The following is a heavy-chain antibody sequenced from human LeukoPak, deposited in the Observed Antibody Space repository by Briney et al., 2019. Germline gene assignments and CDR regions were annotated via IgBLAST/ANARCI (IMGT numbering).Heavy chain of an antibody. CDR2: INPSGGST. V-gene: IGHV1-46*01. D-gene: IGHD3-3*01. J-gene: IGHJ4*02. CDR1: GYTFTSYC. Sequence: ASVKVSCKASGYTFTSYCMHWVRQAPGQGLEWMGIINPSGGSTSYAQKFQGRVTMTRDMSTSTVYMELSSLRSEDAAVYYCARDPLGEWLLAYFDYWGQGTLVTVSS. CDR3: ARDPLGEWLLAYFDY.